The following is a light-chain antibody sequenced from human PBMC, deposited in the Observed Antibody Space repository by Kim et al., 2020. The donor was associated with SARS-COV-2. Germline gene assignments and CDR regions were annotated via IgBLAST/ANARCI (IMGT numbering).Light chain of an antibody. V-gene: IGKV4-1*01. Sequence: ATINCKSSQSVLYNSNNQHYLAWYQQKPGQPPKLLIYWASTRESGVPDRFSGSGSGTDFTLTISSLQAEDVAVYYCQEYYSMPWTFGQGTKVDIK. J-gene: IGKJ1*01. CDR1: QSVLYNSNNQHY. CDR2: WAS. CDR3: QEYYSMPWT.